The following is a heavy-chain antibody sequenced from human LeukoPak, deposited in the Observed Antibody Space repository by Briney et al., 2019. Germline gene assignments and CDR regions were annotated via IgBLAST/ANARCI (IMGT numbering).Heavy chain of an antibody. V-gene: IGHV4-59*11. CDR2: IHYSGRT. D-gene: IGHD3-16*02. Sequence: PSETLSLTCTVSGGSISGHYWGWIRQPPGKGLEWIGYIHYSGRTDYKPSLKSRLTLSVDTSRSRFSLKLRSVSAADTAVYYCARHNGGYDYVWGSYRPYYFDYWGQGTLVTVSS. J-gene: IGHJ4*02. CDR1: GGSISGHY. CDR3: ARHNGGYDYVWGSYRPYYFDY.